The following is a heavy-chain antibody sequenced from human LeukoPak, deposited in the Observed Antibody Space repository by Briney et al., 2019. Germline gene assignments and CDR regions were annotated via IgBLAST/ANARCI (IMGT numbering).Heavy chain of an antibody. CDR3: AREGDYNYYFDY. D-gene: IGHD4-17*01. V-gene: IGHV3-66*01. Sequence: GGSLRLSCAASGFTFSSYSMNWVRQAPGKGLEWVSVIYRGGNTYSADSVKGRFTISRDNSKNTLYLQMNRLRAEDTAVYYCAREGDYNYYFDYWGQGTLVTVSS. J-gene: IGHJ4*02. CDR2: IYRGGNT. CDR1: GFTFSSYS.